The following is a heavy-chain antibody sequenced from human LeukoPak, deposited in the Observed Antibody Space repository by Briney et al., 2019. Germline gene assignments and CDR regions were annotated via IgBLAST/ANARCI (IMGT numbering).Heavy chain of an antibody. CDR3: ARSLGYCRGGDCYSAYFQH. CDR2: IKQDGSEK. V-gene: IGHV3-7*03. CDR1: GFTFSSYW. J-gene: IGHJ1*01. Sequence: GGSLRLSCAASGFTFSSYWMSWVRQAPGKGLEWVANIKQDGSEKYYVDSVKGRFTISRDNAKNSLYLQMNSLRADDTAVYYCARSLGYCRGGDCYSAYFQHWGQGTLVTVSS. D-gene: IGHD2-15*01.